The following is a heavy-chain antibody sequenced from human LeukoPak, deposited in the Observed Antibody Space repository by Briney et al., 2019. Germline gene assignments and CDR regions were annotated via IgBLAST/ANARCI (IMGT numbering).Heavy chain of an antibody. V-gene: IGHV3-23*01. CDR3: ARDWPSEWQHLPDYDAVDI. Sequence: GGSLRLPCAASGFTFSSYAMSWVRQPPGKGLNWVSSISGSGGNTFYADSVKGRFTISRDNSKNTLYLKMNSLRAEDTAVYYCARDWPSEWQHLPDYDAVDIWGQGTMVTVSS. J-gene: IGHJ3*02. CDR1: GFTFSSYA. CDR2: ISGSGGNT. D-gene: IGHD6-13*01.